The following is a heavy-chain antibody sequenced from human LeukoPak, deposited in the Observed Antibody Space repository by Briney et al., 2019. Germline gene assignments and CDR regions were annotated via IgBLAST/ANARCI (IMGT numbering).Heavy chain of an antibody. CDR2: VNPNSCGT. J-gene: IGHJ4*02. V-gene: IGHV1-2*06. Sequence: GASVKVSCKASGYTFNGYYMHWVRQAPGQGLEWMGRVNPNSCGTNYPQKFQVRVTMTRDTSISRAYMELSRLRSDDTAVYYCARSCSSTSCFDYWAREPWSPSPQ. CDR1: GYTFNGYY. CDR3: ARSCSSTSCFDY. D-gene: IGHD2-2*01.